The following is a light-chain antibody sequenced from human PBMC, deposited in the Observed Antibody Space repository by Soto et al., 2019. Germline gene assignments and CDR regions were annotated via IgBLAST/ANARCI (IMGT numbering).Light chain of an antibody. CDR3: SSYTSSRYV. Sequence: QSALTQPASVSRSPGQSITISCTGTSSDVGGYNYVSWYQQHPGKAPKLMIYEVSNRPSGVSNRFSGSKSGNTASLTISGLQAEDEADYYCSSYTSSRYVFGTGTKVTVL. CDR2: EVS. V-gene: IGLV2-14*01. CDR1: SSDVGGYNY. J-gene: IGLJ1*01.